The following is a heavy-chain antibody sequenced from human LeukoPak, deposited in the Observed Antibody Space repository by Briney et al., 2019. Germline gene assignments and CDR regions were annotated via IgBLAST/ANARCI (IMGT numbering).Heavy chain of an antibody. CDR2: IWYDGSKK. CDR3: ARTLRLFGLDD. D-gene: IGHD3-16*01. J-gene: IGHJ4*02. V-gene: IGHV3-33*08. CDR1: GFTFRSYG. Sequence: GGSLRLSCVVSGFTFRSYGMHWVRQAPGKGLEWVAIIWYDGSKKYYADSVKGRFTLSRDNSKNTLYLQMNSLRADETAGYYRARTLRLFGLDDWGQGSLVTVSA.